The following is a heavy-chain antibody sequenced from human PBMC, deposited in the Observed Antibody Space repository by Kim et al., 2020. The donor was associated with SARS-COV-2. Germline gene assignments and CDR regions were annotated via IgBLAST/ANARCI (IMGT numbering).Heavy chain of an antibody. V-gene: IGHV1-3*01. CDR3: ARDRHYDFWSGYYFDY. Sequence: QKFQGRVTFTRDTSASTAYMELRSLRSEDTAVYYCARDRHYDFWSGYYFDYWGQGTLVTVSS. J-gene: IGHJ4*02. D-gene: IGHD3-3*01.